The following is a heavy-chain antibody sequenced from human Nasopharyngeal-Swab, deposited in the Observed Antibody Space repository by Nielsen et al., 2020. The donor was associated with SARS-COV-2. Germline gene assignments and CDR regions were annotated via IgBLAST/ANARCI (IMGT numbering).Heavy chain of an antibody. CDR2: IYYSGST. V-gene: IGHV4-59*13. Sequence: PGKGLEWIGYIYYSGSTNYNPSLKSRVTISVDTSKNQFSLKLSPVTAADTAVYYCARVEGGFYRPYYYGMDVWGQGTTVTVSS. J-gene: IGHJ6*02. D-gene: IGHD3-16*01. CDR3: ARVEGGFYRPYYYGMDV.